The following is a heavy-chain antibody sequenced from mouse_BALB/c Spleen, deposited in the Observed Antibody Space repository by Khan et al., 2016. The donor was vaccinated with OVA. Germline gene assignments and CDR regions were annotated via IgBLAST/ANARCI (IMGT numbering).Heavy chain of an antibody. CDR1: GFTFSIYT. CDR2: ISGGGGDT. D-gene: IGHD2-4*01. Sequence: EVELVESGGGLVKPGGSLKLSCAASGFTFSIYTMSWVRQTPEKRLEWVATISGGGGDTYYPDSVKGRFTISRDNAKNNLYLQMSSLRSEDTALYYCARSLIYYDYDGNAMDYWGQGTSVTVSS. V-gene: IGHV5-9*03. CDR3: ARSLIYYDYDGNAMDY. J-gene: IGHJ4*01.